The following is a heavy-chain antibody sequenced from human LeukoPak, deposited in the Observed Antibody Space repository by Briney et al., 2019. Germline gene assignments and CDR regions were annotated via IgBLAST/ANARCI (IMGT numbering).Heavy chain of an antibody. D-gene: IGHD2-15*01. V-gene: IGHV1-69*04. CDR1: GGTFSSYA. J-gene: IGHJ6*02. CDR2: IIPILGIA. Sequence: RASVKVSCKASGGTFSSYAISWVRQAPGQGLEWMGRIIPILGIANYAQKFQGRVTITADKSTSTAYMELSSLRSEDTAVYYCATYHCSGGSCYPVGYYYYGMDVWGQGTTVTVSS. CDR3: ATYHCSGGSCYPVGYYYYGMDV.